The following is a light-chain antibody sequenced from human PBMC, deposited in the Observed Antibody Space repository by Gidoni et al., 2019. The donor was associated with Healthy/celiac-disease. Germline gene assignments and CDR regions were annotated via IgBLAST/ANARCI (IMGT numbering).Light chain of an antibody. CDR3: QQRSNWPRGGT. CDR1: QSVSSY. V-gene: IGKV3-11*01. CDR2: DAS. Sequence: EIVLTQSPATLSLSPGERATLSSRASQSVSSYLAWYQQKPGQAPRLLIYDASNRATGIPARFSGSGSGTDFTLTISSLEPEDFAVYYCQQRSNWPRGGTFGQGTKLEIK. J-gene: IGKJ2*01.